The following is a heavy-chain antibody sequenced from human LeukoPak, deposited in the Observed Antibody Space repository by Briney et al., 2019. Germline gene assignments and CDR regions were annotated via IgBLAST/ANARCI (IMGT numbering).Heavy chain of an antibody. V-gene: IGHV1-18*01. CDR2: ISAYNGNT. D-gene: IGHD3-22*01. Sequence: ASVKASCKASGYTFTSYGISWVRQAPGQGLEWMGWISAYNGNTNYAQKLQGRVTITADESTSTAYMELSSLRSEDTAVYYCARGPPYYYDSSGIDYWGQGTLVTVSS. J-gene: IGHJ4*02. CDR3: ARGPPYYYDSSGIDY. CDR1: GYTFTSYG.